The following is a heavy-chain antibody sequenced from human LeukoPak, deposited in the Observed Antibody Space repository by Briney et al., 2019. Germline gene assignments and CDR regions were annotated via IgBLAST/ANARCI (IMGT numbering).Heavy chain of an antibody. Sequence: GGSLRLSCVASGFSFNNYAMNWVRQAPGKGLEWVSLIIGSSGSTFYADSVKGRFTISRDKSKNTLYLHMNSLRAEDTAVYYCAKGAYDYIEIAYFDYWGQGSLVTVSS. CDR3: AKGAYDYIEIAYFDY. J-gene: IGHJ4*02. D-gene: IGHD5-12*01. CDR2: IIGSSGST. V-gene: IGHV3-23*01. CDR1: GFSFNNYA.